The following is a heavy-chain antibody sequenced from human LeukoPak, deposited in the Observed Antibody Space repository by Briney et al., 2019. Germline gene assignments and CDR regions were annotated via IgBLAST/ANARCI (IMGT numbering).Heavy chain of an antibody. CDR1: GFIFSRYV. J-gene: IGHJ6*03. CDR3: ARDITVTAYYYYMDV. V-gene: IGHV3-23*01. Sequence: GGSLRLSCTASGFIFSRYVMTWVRQAPGKGLEWVSGISGSGYVTDYADSVKGRLTVSRDNSKNTLYLQMNSLRAEDTAVYYCARDITVTAYYYYMDVWGKGTTVSVSS. CDR2: ISGSGYVT. D-gene: IGHD3-22*01.